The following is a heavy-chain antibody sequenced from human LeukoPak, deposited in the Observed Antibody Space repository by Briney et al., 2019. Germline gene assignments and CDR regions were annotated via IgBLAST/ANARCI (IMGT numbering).Heavy chain of an antibody. CDR1: GGSISSYY. CDR3: ARERVPAAVRAFDI. J-gene: IGHJ3*02. V-gene: IGHV4-4*07. CDR2: IYTSGSTSEST. D-gene: IGHD2-2*01. Sequence: SETLSLTCTVSGGSISSYYWSWIRQPAGKGLEWIGRIYTSGSTSESTNYNPSLKSRVTMSVDTSKNQFSLKLSSVNAADTAVYYCARERVPAAVRAFDIWGQGTMVTVSS.